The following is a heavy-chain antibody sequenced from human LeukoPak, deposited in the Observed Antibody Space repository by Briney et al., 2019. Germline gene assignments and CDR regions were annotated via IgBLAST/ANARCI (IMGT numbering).Heavy chain of an antibody. CDR2: IKSKTDGETT. Sequence: GGSLRLSCAASGFTFTKAWMSWGRQTPGKGLEWVGRIKSKTDGETTDYAAPVKGRFTLSRDDSINTLYLQMNSLKTEDTAVYYCTTDAYYVSGTYVPGLDSWGQGTLVTVSS. J-gene: IGHJ4*02. CDR1: GFTFTKAW. V-gene: IGHV3-15*01. D-gene: IGHD3-22*01. CDR3: TTDAYYVSGTYVPGLDS.